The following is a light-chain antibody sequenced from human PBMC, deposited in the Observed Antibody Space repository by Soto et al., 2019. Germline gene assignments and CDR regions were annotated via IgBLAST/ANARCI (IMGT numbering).Light chain of an antibody. Sequence: DIVLTQSPGTLSLSPGERATLSCRASQSVSSNHLAWYQQKPGQAPRLLIYGGSSRATGIPVRFSGSGSETEFTLTISSLQSEDFAVYYCQQYNKWPPWTFGQGTKVEIK. V-gene: IGKV3D-15*01. J-gene: IGKJ1*01. CDR2: GGS. CDR1: QSVSSN. CDR3: QQYNKWPPWT.